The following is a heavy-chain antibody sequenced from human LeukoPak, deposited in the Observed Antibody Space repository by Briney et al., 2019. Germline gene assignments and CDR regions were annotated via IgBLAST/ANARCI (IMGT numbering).Heavy chain of an antibody. Sequence: GESLKISCKGSGYRFTTYWIAWVRQMPGKGLEWMGIIYPGDSDTRYSPSFQGQVTISADKSISTAYLQWSSLKASDTAIYYCARHIALSSGLDYWGQGTLVTVSS. J-gene: IGHJ4*02. CDR2: IYPGDSDT. CDR1: GYRFTTYW. D-gene: IGHD3-22*01. CDR3: ARHIALSSGLDY. V-gene: IGHV5-51*01.